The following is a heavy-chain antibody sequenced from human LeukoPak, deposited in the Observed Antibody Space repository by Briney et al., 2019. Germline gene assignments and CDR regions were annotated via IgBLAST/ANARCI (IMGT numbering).Heavy chain of an antibody. CDR2: VIPTFGIA. V-gene: IGHV1-69*04. Sequence: VASVKVSCKASGGTFSSYAISWVRQAPGQGLEWMGRVIPTFGIANYAQKFQGRVTITADKSTSTAYMELSSLRSEDTAVYYCAGPSVVQNYYYYGMDVWGQGTTVTVSS. CDR1: GGTFSSYA. CDR3: AGPSVVQNYYYYGMDV. D-gene: IGHD1-1*01. J-gene: IGHJ6*02.